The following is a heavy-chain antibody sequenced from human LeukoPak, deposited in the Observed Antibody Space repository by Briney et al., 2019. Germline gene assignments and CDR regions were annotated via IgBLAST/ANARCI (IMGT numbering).Heavy chain of an antibody. CDR2: IYHSGST. CDR3: AGGRQLAPGY. Sequence: PSQTLSLTCTVSGGSISSGGYYWSWIRQPPGKGLEWIGYIYHSGSTYYNPSLKSRVTISVDRSKNQFSLKLSSVTAADTAVYYCAGGRQLAPGYWGQGTLVTVSS. D-gene: IGHD6-13*01. J-gene: IGHJ4*02. V-gene: IGHV4-30-2*01. CDR1: GGSISSGGYY.